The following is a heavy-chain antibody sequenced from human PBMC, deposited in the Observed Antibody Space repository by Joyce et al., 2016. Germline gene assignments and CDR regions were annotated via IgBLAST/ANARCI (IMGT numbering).Heavy chain of an antibody. D-gene: IGHD4/OR15-4a*01. V-gene: IGHV3-21*02. CDR3: ARGGLVHDYSMDV. J-gene: IGHJ6*02. CDR1: GFTFRTSS. CDR2: ISGDSPYI. Sequence: EVQLVASGGGLVEPGGSMRISCAPSGFTFRTSSMSWFRQAPGEGLEWFSAISGDSPYIFYADSVKGRFTVSRDNAKNSLYPQMNTLRAEDTAVFFCARGGLVHDYSMDVWGQGTTVTVSS.